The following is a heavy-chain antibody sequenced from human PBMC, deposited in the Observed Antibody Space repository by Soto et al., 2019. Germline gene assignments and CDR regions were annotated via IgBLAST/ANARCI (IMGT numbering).Heavy chain of an antibody. CDR3: ARGSGYYYDSSGYYGDY. CDR2: IIPIFGTA. D-gene: IGHD3-22*01. J-gene: IGHJ4*02. Sequence: SVKVSCKASVGTFSSYAISWVRQAPGQGLEWMGGIIPIFGTANYAQKFQGRVTITADESTSTAYMELSSLRSEDTAVYYCARGSGYYYDSSGYYGDYWGQGALVTVSS. V-gene: IGHV1-69*13. CDR1: VGTFSSYA.